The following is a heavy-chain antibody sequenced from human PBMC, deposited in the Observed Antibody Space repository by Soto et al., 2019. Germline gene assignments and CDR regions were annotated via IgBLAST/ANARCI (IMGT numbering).Heavy chain of an antibody. CDR3: ARAYWGPDFWRGYYPPDY. CDR2: INAGNGNT. J-gene: IGHJ4*02. D-gene: IGHD3-3*01. Sequence: ASVKVSCKASGYTFTSYTMHWVRQAPGQRLEWMGWINAGNGNTKYSQKFQGRVTITRDTSASTAYMELSSLRSEDTAVYYCARAYWGPDFWRGYYPPDYWGQGTLVTVSS. V-gene: IGHV1-3*01. CDR1: GYTFTSYT.